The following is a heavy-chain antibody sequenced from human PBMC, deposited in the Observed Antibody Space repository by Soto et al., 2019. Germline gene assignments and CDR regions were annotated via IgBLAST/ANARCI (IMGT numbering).Heavy chain of an antibody. CDR3: TSGALGS. V-gene: IGHV3-15*01. Sequence: EVQLVESGGGLVKTGGSLRLSCAASGFTFTNAWMSWVRQAPGKGLEWVGRIKSKTDGGTTDYAAPVKGRFTISRDDSKNTLYLQRNSVKSEDTAVYYCTSGALGSWGRGTLVTVSS. CDR2: IKSKTDGGTT. J-gene: IGHJ5*02. D-gene: IGHD3-16*01. CDR1: GFTFTNAW.